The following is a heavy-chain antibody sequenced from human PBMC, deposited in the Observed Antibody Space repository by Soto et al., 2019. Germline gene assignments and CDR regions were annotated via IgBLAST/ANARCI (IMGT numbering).Heavy chain of an antibody. CDR3: ARVHYYDSSAYYL. J-gene: IGHJ4*02. Sequence: EVQLVESGGGLVQPGGSLRLSCAASGFTFSSYSMNWVRQAPGKGLEWGSYISSSSSTIYYADSVKGRFTISRDNAKNSLYLQMNSLRDEDTAVYYCARVHYYDSSAYYLWGQGTLVTVSS. CDR1: GFTFSSYS. CDR2: ISSSSSTI. D-gene: IGHD3-22*01. V-gene: IGHV3-48*02.